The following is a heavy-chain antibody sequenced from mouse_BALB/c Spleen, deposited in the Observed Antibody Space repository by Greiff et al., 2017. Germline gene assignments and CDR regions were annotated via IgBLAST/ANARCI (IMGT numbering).Heavy chain of an antibody. CDR1: GYAFTNYL. Sequence: VQLQQSGAELVRPGTSVKVSCKASGYAFTNYLIEWVKQRPGQGLEWIGVINPGSGGTNYNEKFKGKATLTADKSSSTAYMQLSSLTSDDSAVYFCARVYGNYPAWFAYWGQGTLVTVSA. D-gene: IGHD2-1*01. V-gene: IGHV1-54*03. J-gene: IGHJ3*01. CDR3: ARVYGNYPAWFAY. CDR2: INPGSGGT.